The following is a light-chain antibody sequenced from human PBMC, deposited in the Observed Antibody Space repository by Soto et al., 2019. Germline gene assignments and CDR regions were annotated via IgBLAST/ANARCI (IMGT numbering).Light chain of an antibody. CDR1: SVDVXXXXF. J-gene: IGLJ1*01. V-gene: IGLV2-11*01. CDR3: SSFTTSHTYV. CDR2: VVS. Sequence: QSALTQPHSVSGSPGQSVXXSCTGTSVDVXXXXFVSWYQQHPGKAPKLLIYVVSGRPSGVPHRFSGSKSGNAASLTISGLQAEDEADYYCSSFTTSHTYVFGTGTKLTVL.